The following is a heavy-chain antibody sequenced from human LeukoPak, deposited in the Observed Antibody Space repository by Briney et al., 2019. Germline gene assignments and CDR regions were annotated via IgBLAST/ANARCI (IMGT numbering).Heavy chain of an antibody. CDR1: GFTFSSYG. D-gene: IGHD3-16*01. V-gene: IGHV3-33*03. J-gene: IGHJ4*02. CDR2: IWYDGSDK. Sequence: GRSLRLSCAASGFTFSSYGMHWVRQAPGKGLEWVAVIWYDGSDKYYVDSVKGRFTISRDNSKNTLYLQMNSLRAEDTALYYCAKDKDYGYYMDVWGQGTLVTVSS. CDR3: AKDKDYGYYMDV.